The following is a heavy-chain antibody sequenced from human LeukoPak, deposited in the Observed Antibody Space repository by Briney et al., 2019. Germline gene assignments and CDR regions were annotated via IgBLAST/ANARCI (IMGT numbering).Heavy chain of an antibody. CDR1: GFTFSSYS. V-gene: IGHV3-21*01. Sequence: PGVSLRLSCAASGFTFSSYSMNWVRQAPGKGLEWVSSISRSSTYIYYADSVKGRFTISRDNAKNSLYLQMNSLRAEDTAVYYCARADEKPSSNYYYYGMDVWGQGTTVTVSS. CDR2: ISRSSTYI. J-gene: IGHJ6*02. CDR3: ARADEKPSSNYYYYGMDV.